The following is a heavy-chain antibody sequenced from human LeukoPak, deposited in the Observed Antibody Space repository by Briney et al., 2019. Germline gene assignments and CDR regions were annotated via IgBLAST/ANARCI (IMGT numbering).Heavy chain of an antibody. V-gene: IGHV4-39*01. D-gene: IGHD6-19*01. CDR1: GGSISSSSYY. J-gene: IGHJ4*02. Sequence: NPSETLSLTCTVSGGSISSSSYYWGWIRQPPGKGLEWIGSIYYSGSAYYSPSLKSRVTMSVDTSKNQFSLKLSSVTAADTAVSYCARHGSASGWYRSHFDYWGQGTLVTVSS. CDR2: IYYSGSA. CDR3: ARHGSASGWYRSHFDY.